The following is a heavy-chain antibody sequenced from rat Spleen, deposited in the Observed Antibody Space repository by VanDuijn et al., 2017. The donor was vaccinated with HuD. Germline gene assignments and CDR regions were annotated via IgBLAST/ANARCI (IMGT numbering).Heavy chain of an antibody. D-gene: IGHD1-11*01. CDR1: GFTFSHYG. CDR3: ARRHYGYTDYFDY. CDR2: LSYDGHTT. J-gene: IGHJ2*01. Sequence: EVQLVESGGDLVQPGRSLKLTCAASGFTFSHYGMAWVRQAPTKGLEWVATLSYDGHTTYYRDSVKGRFTISRDIAKSTLYLQMDSLGSAPPATYYCARRHYGYTDYFDYWGQGVMVTVSS. V-gene: IGHV5-29*01.